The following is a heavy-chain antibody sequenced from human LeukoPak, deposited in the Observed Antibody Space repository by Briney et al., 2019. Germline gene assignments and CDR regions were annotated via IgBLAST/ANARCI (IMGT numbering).Heavy chain of an antibody. J-gene: IGHJ4*02. CDR3: AKAVAGLASHFDY. V-gene: IGHV3-53*01. Sequence: HPGGSLRPSCVASGFDISYNYVGWVRQAPGKGLEWVSVIHTGGTTHYADSVKGRFTISRDNSKNTLYLQMNSLRAEDTAVYYCAKAVAGLASHFDYWGQGTLVTVSS. D-gene: IGHD6-19*01. CDR2: IHTGGTT. CDR1: GFDISYNY.